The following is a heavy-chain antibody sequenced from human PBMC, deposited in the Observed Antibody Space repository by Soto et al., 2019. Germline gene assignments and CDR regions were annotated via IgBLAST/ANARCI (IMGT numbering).Heavy chain of an antibody. CDR3: ATSYDSGFDP. D-gene: IGHD5-12*01. J-gene: IGHJ5*02. CDR1: GYTFTSYS. Sequence: ASVKVSCKASGYTFTSYSMHWVRQAPGQRLEWMGWINAGNGNTKYSQKFQGRVTITRDTSASTAYMELRSLRSDDTAVYYCATSYDSGFDPWGQGTLVTVSS. V-gene: IGHV1-3*01. CDR2: INAGNGNT.